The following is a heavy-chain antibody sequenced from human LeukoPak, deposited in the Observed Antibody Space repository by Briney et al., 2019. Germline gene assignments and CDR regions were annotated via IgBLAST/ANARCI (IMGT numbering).Heavy chain of an antibody. Sequence: GGSLRLSCAASGFTFSSYSMNWVRQAPGKGLEWVSSISSSSSYIYYADSVKVRFTISRDNAKNSLYLQMNSLRAEDTAVYYCARERDYSSGYYVVDYWGQGTLVTVSS. J-gene: IGHJ4*02. CDR3: ARERDYSSGYYVVDY. D-gene: IGHD3-22*01. CDR1: GFTFSSYS. V-gene: IGHV3-21*01. CDR2: ISSSSSYI.